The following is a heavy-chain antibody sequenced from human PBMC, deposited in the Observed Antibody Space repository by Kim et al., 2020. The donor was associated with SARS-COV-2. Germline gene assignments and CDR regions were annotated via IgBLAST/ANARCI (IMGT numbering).Heavy chain of an antibody. D-gene: IGHD1-26*01. Sequence: GGSLRLSCAASGFTFSSYSMNWVRQAPGKGLEWVSYISGTSSTIYYADSVKGRFTISRDNAKNSLYLQMNSLRAEDTAVYYCARAEWEPLLYDYYGMDG. J-gene: IGHJ6*01. CDR2: ISGTSSTI. CDR1: GFTFSSYS. V-gene: IGHV3-48*01. CDR3: ARAEWEPLLYDYYGMDG.